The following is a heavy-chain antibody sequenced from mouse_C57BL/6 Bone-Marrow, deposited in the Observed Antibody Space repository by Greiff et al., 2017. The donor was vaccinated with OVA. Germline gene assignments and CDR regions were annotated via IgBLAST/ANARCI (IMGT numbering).Heavy chain of an antibody. CDR3: ASLSITSVVPYWYFDV. Sequence: QVQLQQPGAELVKPGASVKLSCKASGYTFTSYWMQWVKQRPGQGLEWIGEIDPSDSYTNYNQKFKGKATLTVDTSSSTAYMQLSSLTSEDSAVYYGASLSITSVVPYWYFDVWGTGTTVTVSS. CDR2: IDPSDSYT. CDR1: GYTFTSYW. J-gene: IGHJ1*03. V-gene: IGHV1-50*01. D-gene: IGHD1-1*01.